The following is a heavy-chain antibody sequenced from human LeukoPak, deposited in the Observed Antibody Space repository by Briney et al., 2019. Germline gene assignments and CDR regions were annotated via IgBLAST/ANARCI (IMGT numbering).Heavy chain of an antibody. J-gene: IGHJ4*02. V-gene: IGHV4-4*07. CDR2: IYTSGST. D-gene: IGHD6-25*01. Sequence: SETLSLTCTVSGGSISSYYWSWIRQPAGKGLEWIGRIYTSGSTNYNPSLKSRVTMSVDTSKNQFSLKLSSVTAADTAVYYCARLDRGINAAHFDYWGQGTLVTVSS. CDR3: ARLDRGINAAHFDY. CDR1: GGSISSYY.